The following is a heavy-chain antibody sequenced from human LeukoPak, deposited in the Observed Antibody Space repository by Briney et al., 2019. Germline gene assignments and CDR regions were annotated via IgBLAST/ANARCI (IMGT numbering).Heavy chain of an antibody. CDR1: GFTFSSYG. CDR3: ARAMVEMATIPWV. Sequence: GRSLRLSCAASGFTFSSYGMHWVRQAPGKGLEWVAVISYDGSNKYYADSVKGRFTISRDNSKNTLYLQMNSLRAEDTAVYYCARAMVEMATIPWVWGQGTLVTVSS. CDR2: ISYDGSNK. V-gene: IGHV3-30*03. J-gene: IGHJ4*02. D-gene: IGHD5-24*01.